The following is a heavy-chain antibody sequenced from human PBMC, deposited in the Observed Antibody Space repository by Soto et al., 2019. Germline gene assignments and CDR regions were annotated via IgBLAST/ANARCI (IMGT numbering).Heavy chain of an antibody. D-gene: IGHD6-6*01. Sequence: QVQLVESGGGVVQPGRSLRLSCAASGFTFSSYGMHWVRQAPGKGLEWVAAISYDGSNKYYADSVKGRFTISRDNSKNTLYLKMNSLRAEDTAVYYCAKDAGYSSSGWFDPWGQGTLVTVSS. J-gene: IGHJ5*02. CDR2: ISYDGSNK. V-gene: IGHV3-30*18. CDR3: AKDAGYSSSGWFDP. CDR1: GFTFSSYG.